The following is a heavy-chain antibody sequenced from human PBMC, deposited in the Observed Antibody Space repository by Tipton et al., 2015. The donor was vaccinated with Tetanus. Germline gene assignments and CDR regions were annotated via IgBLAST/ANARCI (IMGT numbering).Heavy chain of an antibody. V-gene: IGHV3-7*03. Sequence: GSLRLSCEASGFTFGIYWMSWVRQAPGKGLEWVANIKQDGSQRSYVDSVKGRFTISRDNSKNTLYLQMSNLRAEDTAVYYCARDYPDFDYWGQGTLVTVSS. CDR3: ARDYPDFDY. J-gene: IGHJ4*02. D-gene: IGHD3-16*02. CDR1: GFTFGIYW. CDR2: IKQDGSQR.